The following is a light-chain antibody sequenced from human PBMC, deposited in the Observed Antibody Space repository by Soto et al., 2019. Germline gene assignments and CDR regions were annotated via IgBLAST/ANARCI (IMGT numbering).Light chain of an antibody. J-gene: IGLJ1*01. V-gene: IGLV1-40*01. CDR3: SSYTTTSAFV. CDR1: SSNIGAGYD. Sequence: QSVLTQPPSVSGAPGQRVTISCTGSSSNIGAGYDVHWYQQLPGTAPKLLIYRNSNRPSGVPDRFSGSKSGSTASLTISGLQTEDEADYFCSSYTTTSAFVFGTGTKLTVL. CDR2: RNS.